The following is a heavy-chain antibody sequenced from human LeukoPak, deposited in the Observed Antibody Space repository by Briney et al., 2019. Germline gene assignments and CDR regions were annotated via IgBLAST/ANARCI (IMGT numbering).Heavy chain of an antibody. J-gene: IGHJ5*02. V-gene: IGHV4-34*01. Sequence: SETLSLTCAVYGGSFSGYYWSWIRQPPGKGLEWIGEINHSGSTNYNPSLKSRVTISVDTSKNQFSLKLSSVTAADTAVYYCARVLGGWFDPWGQGTLVTVSS. CDR1: GGSFSGYY. CDR3: ARVLGGWFDP. CDR2: INHSGST.